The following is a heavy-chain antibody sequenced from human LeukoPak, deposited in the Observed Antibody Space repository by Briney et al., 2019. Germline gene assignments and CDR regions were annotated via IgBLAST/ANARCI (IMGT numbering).Heavy chain of an antibody. CDR1: GASISDSTYH. D-gene: IGHD4-11*01. CDR2: IYYIGTT. CDR3: AREQLSVTAYYYMDV. J-gene: IGHJ6*03. V-gene: IGHV4-39*07. Sequence: TTSETLSLTCTFSGASISDSTYHWGWIRQSPGKGLEWIGSIYYIGTTYYNPSLKSRVTMSVDTSKNQFSLKLSSVTAADTAVYYCAREQLSVTAYYYMDVWGKGTTVTVSS.